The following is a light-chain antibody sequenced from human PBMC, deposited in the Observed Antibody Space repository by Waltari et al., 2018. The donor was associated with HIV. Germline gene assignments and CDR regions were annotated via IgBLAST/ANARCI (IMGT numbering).Light chain of an antibody. CDR3: QQYHTYPHT. CDR2: DAT. CDR1: QNIGNS. Sequence: AIRMTQPPSPISASTGDRVSISCRASQNIGNSLAWYQQKPGSAPELLIYDATSVQSGVPSRFSGSGSGTEFTLTISCLQSEDLTTYFCQQYHTYPHTFGQGTTVELK. J-gene: IGKJ1*01. V-gene: IGKV1-8*01.